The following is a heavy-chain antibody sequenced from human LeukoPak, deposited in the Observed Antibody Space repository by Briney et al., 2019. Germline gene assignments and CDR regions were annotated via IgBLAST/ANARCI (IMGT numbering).Heavy chain of an antibody. Sequence: GGSLRLSCAASGFTFSSYAMSWVRQAPGEGVEGVSAISGSGGSTYYADSVKGRFTISRDNSKNTLYLQMNSLRADDTAVYYCAKTELSGRGLYWGQGTLVTVSS. D-gene: IGHD3-16*02. CDR3: AKTELSGRGLY. J-gene: IGHJ4*02. V-gene: IGHV3-23*01. CDR2: ISGSGGST. CDR1: GFTFSSYA.